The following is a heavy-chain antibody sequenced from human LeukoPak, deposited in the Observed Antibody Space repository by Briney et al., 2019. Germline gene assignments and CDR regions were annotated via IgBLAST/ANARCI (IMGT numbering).Heavy chain of an antibody. CDR2: INPNSGGT. CDR1: GYTFTGYY. J-gene: IGHJ3*02. V-gene: IGHV1-2*02. Sequence: GASVTVSCKASGYTFTGYYMHWVRQAPGQGLEWMGWINPNSGGTNYAQKFQGRVTMTRDTSISTAYMELSRLRSDDTAVYYCARACTSCYKLYAFDIWGQGTMVTVSS. D-gene: IGHD2-2*02. CDR3: ARACTSCYKLYAFDI.